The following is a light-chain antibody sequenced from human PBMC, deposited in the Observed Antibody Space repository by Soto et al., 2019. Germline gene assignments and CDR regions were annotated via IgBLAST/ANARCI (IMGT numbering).Light chain of an antibody. CDR2: GAS. J-gene: IGKJ4*01. V-gene: IGKV1-39*01. CDR3: QQSYSVPLT. CDR1: QPITKF. Sequence: DIQMTQSPSSLSASVGDRVTITCRASQPITKFLNWFQHQPGEAPKRLIYGASILQDGVPSRFSGSGSGTDYTLTISGLQTEDFATYFCQQSYSVPLTFGGGTKVEI.